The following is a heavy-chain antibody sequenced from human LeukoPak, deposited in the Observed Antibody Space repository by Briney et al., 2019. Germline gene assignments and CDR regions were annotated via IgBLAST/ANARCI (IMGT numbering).Heavy chain of an antibody. V-gene: IGHV3-23*01. CDR1: GFTFSNFA. J-gene: IGHJ6*01. CDR2: IINSGDT. Sequence: GGSLRLSCAASGFTFSNFAMSWVRRTPGKGLEWVSGIINSGDTLYGDSVKGRFTISRDNSKNTLYLEMNSLRAEDTAVYYCAKMKGHPLPKYYMDVWGQGTTVTVSS. D-gene: IGHD1-26*01. CDR3: AKMKGHPLPKYYMDV.